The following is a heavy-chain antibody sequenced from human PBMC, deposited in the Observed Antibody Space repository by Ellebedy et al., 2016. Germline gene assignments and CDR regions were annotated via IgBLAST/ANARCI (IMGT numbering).Heavy chain of an antibody. J-gene: IGHJ5*02. Sequence: GESLKISCAASGFTFSNYWMSWVRQAPGKGLEWVANTRYDGSGKFYVDSVKGRFTISRDNAKNSLYLQMNSLRIEDTAVYFCVRDYWGPAGPWGQGTMVIVSS. V-gene: IGHV3-7*03. CDR2: TRYDGSGK. CDR1: GFTFSNYW. CDR3: VRDYWGPAGP. D-gene: IGHD7-27*01.